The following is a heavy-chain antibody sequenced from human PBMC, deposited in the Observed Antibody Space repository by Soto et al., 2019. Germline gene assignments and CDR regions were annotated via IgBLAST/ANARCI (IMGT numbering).Heavy chain of an antibody. V-gene: IGHV4-39*01. CDR2: IYHSGST. J-gene: IGHJ4*02. CDR1: GGSISSGGYS. Sequence: SETLSLTCAVSGGSISSGGYSWSWVRQPPGKGLEWIGGIYHSGSTNYSPSLKSRVTISVDTSKNQFSLKLTSVTAADTAVYYCARRVKVATIDYWGQGILVTVSS. CDR3: ARRVKVATIDY. D-gene: IGHD5-12*01.